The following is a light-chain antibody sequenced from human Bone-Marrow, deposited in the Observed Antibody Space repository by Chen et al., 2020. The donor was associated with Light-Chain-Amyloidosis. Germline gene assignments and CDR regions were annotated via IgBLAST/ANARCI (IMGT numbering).Light chain of an antibody. CDR2: STN. Sequence: TVVTHEPSFSVSPGGTVTLTCGLSSGSVSTNYYPAWYQQTPGQAPRTLIYSTNTRSSGVPDRFSGSILGNKAALTITGAQADDESDYYCVLYVGSGIWVFGGGTKLTVL. J-gene: IGLJ3*02. CDR1: SGSVSTNYY. CDR3: VLYVGSGIWV. V-gene: IGLV8-61*01.